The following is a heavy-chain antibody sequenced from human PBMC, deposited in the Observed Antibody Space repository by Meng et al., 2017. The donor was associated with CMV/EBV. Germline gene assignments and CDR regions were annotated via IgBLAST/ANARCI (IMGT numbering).Heavy chain of an antibody. CDR1: GGSFSGYY. D-gene: IGHD3-3*01. J-gene: IGHJ4*02. CDR3: ARGQTYYDFWSGYSD. Sequence: SETLSLTCAVSGGSFSGYYWSWIRQPPGKGLEWLGEIYHSGSTNYNPSLKSRVTISVDTSKNQFSLKLSSVTAADTDVYYCARGQTYYDFWSGYSDWGQGTLVTVSS. CDR2: IYHSGST. V-gene: IGHV4-34*01.